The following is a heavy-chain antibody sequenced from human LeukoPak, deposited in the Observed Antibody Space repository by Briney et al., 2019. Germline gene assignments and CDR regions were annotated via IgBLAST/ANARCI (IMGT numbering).Heavy chain of an antibody. D-gene: IGHD3-9*01. Sequence: GGSLRLSCAASGFTFSSYAMSWVRQAPGKGLEWVLAICGSGGSTYYAVSVKGRFTISRDNSKNTLYLQMNSLRAEDTAVYYCAKSSMYYHILTGFIHDAFDIWGQGTMVTVSS. CDR3: AKSSMYYHILTGFIHDAFDI. CDR2: ICGSGGST. CDR1: GFTFSSYA. J-gene: IGHJ3*02. V-gene: IGHV3-23*01.